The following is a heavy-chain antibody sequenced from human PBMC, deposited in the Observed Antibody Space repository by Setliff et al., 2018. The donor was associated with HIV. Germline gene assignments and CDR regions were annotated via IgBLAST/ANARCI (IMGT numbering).Heavy chain of an antibody. D-gene: IGHD6-19*01. CDR2: AFYSDNT. CDR3: AREVGHRSGYYRGSFDY. V-gene: IGHV4-39*07. Sequence: SETLSLTCIVSGGSISSGTYCWGWIRQPPGKGLEYIGSAFYSDNTYYKPSLKNRVTISVDTSKNQFSLKLTSVTAADTAVYYCAREVGHRSGYYRGSFDYWGQGTLVTVSS. J-gene: IGHJ4*02. CDR1: GGSISSGTYC.